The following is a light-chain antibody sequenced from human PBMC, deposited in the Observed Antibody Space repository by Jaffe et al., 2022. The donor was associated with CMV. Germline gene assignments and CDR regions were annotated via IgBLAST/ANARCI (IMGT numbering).Light chain of an antibody. CDR2: STS. CDR1: QKISTTF. V-gene: IGKV3-20*01. J-gene: IGKJ1*01. CDR3: HQYNSSPT. Sequence: EIVLTQSPGTLSLSPGESATLSCRASQKISTTFLAWYQHRPGQAPRLLIYSTSTRATGVPDRFSGSGSGTDFSLNIRRLEPEDVAMYYCHQYNSSPTFGQGTRVEIK.